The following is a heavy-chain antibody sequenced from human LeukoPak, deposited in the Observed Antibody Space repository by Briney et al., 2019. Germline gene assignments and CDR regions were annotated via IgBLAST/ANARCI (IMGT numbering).Heavy chain of an antibody. Sequence: SETLSLTCAVYGGSFSGYYWSWIRQPPGKGLEWIGELNHSGSTNYNPSLKSRVTISVDTSKNQFSLKLSSVTAADTAVYYCARGESDYDFWSGYSHDAFDIWGQGTMVTVSS. D-gene: IGHD3-3*01. CDR3: ARGESDYDFWSGYSHDAFDI. CDR2: LNHSGST. V-gene: IGHV4-34*01. CDR1: GGSFSGYY. J-gene: IGHJ3*02.